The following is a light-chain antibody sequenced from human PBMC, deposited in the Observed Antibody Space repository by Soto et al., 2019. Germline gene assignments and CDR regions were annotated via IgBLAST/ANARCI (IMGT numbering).Light chain of an antibody. J-gene: IGLJ3*02. V-gene: IGLV2-23*02. CDR1: SSDVGSYNL. CDR3: CSYAGSWAGWV. CDR2: EVS. Sequence: QSALTQPASVSGSPGQSITISCTGTSSDVGSYNLVSWYQQHPGKAPKLMIYEVSKRPSGVSNRFSGSKSGNTASLTISGLQAEDEADYYCCSYAGSWAGWVFGGGTQLTVL.